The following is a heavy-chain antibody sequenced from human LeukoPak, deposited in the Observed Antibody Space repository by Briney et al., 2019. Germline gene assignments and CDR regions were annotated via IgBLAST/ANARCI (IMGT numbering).Heavy chain of an antibody. CDR1: GYTFTGYY. J-gene: IGHJ3*02. CDR2: INPNSGGT. D-gene: IGHD6-19*01. Sequence: GASVKVSCKASGYTFTGYYMHWVRQAPGQGLEWMGWINPNSGGTNYAQKFQGRVTMTRDTSISTAYMELSRLRSDDTAVYYCARVRGAVAEAFDIWGQGTMVTVSS. CDR3: ARVRGAVAEAFDI. V-gene: IGHV1-2*02.